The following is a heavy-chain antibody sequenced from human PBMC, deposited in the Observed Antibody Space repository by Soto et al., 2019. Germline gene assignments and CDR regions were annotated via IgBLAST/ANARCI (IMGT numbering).Heavy chain of an antibody. V-gene: IGHV1-69*13. CDR1: GATFSSYG. CDR3: ARGYSSGGHYGMDV. CDR2: IIPIFGTA. D-gene: IGHD6-25*01. J-gene: IGHJ6*02. Sequence: ASVKVSCKASGATFSSYGISWVRQAPGQGLEWMGGIIPIFGTANYAQKFQGRVTIAADESTSTAYMELSSLRSEATAVYYCARGYSSGGHYGMDVWGQGTTVTVSS.